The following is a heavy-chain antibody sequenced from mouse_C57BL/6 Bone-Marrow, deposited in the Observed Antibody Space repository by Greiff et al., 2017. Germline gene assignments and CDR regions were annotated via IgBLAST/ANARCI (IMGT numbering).Heavy chain of an antibody. CDR2: IYPRDGST. Sequence: QVQLQQSGPELVKPGASVKLSCKASGYTFTSYEINWVKQRPGQGLEWIGWIYPRDGSTNYNEKFKGKATLTVDTSSSTAYMELHSLTSEDSAVYCCARDYGSSYWYFDVWGTGTTVTVSS. J-gene: IGHJ1*03. V-gene: IGHV1-85*01. CDR1: GYTFTSYE. D-gene: IGHD1-1*01. CDR3: ARDYGSSYWYFDV.